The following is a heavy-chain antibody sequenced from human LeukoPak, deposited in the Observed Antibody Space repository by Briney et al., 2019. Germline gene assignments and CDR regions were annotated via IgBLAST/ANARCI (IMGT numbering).Heavy chain of an antibody. Sequence: PSETLSLTCTVSGGSISRYYWSWIRQPPGKGLEWIGYIYYSGSTNYNPSLKSRVTISVDTSKNQFSLKLSSVTAADTAVYYCARVSDDSSGYYSGSLDYWGQGTLVTVS. CDR2: IYYSGST. V-gene: IGHV4-59*01. CDR3: ARVSDDSSGYYSGSLDY. J-gene: IGHJ4*02. D-gene: IGHD3-22*01. CDR1: GGSISRYY.